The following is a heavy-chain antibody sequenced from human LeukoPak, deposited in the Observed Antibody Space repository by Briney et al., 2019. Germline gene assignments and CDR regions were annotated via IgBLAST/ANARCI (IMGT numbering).Heavy chain of an antibody. V-gene: IGHV4-31*03. CDR3: ARQLGSWYPPWP. CDR2: IYYSGST. J-gene: IGHJ5*02. D-gene: IGHD6-13*01. Sequence: PSETLSLTCTVAGGSISSGGYYWSWIRQHPGKGLEWIGYIYYSGSTYNNPSLKSRVTISVDTSKNQFSVKLISVTAADTAVYYCARQLGSWYPPWPWGQGTLVTVSS. CDR1: GGSISSGGYY.